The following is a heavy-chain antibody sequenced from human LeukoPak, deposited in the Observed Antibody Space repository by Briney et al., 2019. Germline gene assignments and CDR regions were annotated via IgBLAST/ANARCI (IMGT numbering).Heavy chain of an antibody. Sequence: SVKVSCKASGYTFTSYDINWVRQAPGQGLEWMGRIIPIIAIAHYAQKFLGRITITADTSTSTAFLDLSSLTSEDTAVYYCARNFYGSGSYQHEPRKFDYWGQGTVVTVSS. CDR2: IIPIIAIA. CDR3: ARNFYGSGSYQHEPRKFDY. V-gene: IGHV1-69*04. D-gene: IGHD3-10*01. CDR1: GYTFTSYD. J-gene: IGHJ4*02.